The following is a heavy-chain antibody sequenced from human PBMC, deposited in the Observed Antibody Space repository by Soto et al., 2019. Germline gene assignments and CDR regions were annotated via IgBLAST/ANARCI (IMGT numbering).Heavy chain of an antibody. D-gene: IGHD2-2*02. V-gene: IGHV4-34*01. J-gene: IGHJ5*02. CDR3: ARATPVVPAAIGTQPDESRFNWYDP. CDR2: INHSGST. Sequence: PSETMSLTCAVYGGSFSGYYCSWLRQPPAKGMERIGEINHSGSTNYHPSLKIRVTMSVDTSKRQLSLKLSSVLGADTAVYYCARATPVVPAAIGTQPDESRFNWYDPLGQVNRGTVSS. CDR1: GGSFSGYY.